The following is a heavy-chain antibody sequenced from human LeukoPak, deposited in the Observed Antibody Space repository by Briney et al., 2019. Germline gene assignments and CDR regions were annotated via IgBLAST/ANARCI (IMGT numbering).Heavy chain of an antibody. J-gene: IGHJ4*02. CDR1: GYTFTGYY. CDR2: INPNSGGT. CDR3: ARGFGSSWDFDY. D-gene: IGHD6-13*01. V-gene: IGHV1-2*06. Sequence: ASVKVSCKAAGYTFTGYYMHWVRQAPGQGLEWMGRINPNSGGTNYAQKFQGRVTMTRDTSISTAYMELSRLRSDDTAVYYCARGFGSSWDFDYWGQGTLVTVSS.